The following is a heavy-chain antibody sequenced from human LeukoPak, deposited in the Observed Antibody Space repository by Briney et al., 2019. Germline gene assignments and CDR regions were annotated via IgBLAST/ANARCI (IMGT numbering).Heavy chain of an antibody. CDR2: ISSSGSTK. CDR1: GFTFSTYN. J-gene: IGHJ4*02. Sequence: GGSLRLSCAASGFTFSTYNMNWVRQAPGKGLEWVSYISSSGSTKYYADSVKGRFTISRDNVKNSLFLQMNSLSDEDTAVYYCARDLSGVLGYWGQGTLVTVSS. CDR3: ARDLSGVLGY. D-gene: IGHD3-16*01. V-gene: IGHV3-48*02.